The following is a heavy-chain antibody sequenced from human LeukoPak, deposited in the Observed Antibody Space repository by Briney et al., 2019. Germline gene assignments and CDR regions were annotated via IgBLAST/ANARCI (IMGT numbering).Heavy chain of an antibody. CDR3: AAFYDSSGYAIDPYYYYYMDV. CDR1: GGSISSSSYY. J-gene: IGHJ6*03. D-gene: IGHD3-22*01. CDR2: IYYSGST. Sequence: PSETLSLTCTVSGGSISSSSYYWGWIRQPPGKGLEWIGSIYYSGSTYYNPSLKSRVTISVDTSKNQFSLKLSSVTAADTAVYYCAAFYDSSGYAIDPYYYYYMDVWGKGTTVTVSS. V-gene: IGHV4-39*01.